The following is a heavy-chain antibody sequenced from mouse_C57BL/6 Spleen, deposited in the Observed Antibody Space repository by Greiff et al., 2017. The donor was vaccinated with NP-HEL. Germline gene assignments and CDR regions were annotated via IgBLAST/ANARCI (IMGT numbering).Heavy chain of an antibody. CDR2: IYPGSGST. CDR3: ARRGYYSIYEGVYYAMDY. V-gene: IGHV1-55*01. CDR1: GYTFTSYW. J-gene: IGHJ4*01. Sequence: VQLQEPGAELVKPGASVKMSCKASGYTFTSYWITWVKQRPGQGLEWIGDIYPGSGSTNYNEKFKSKATLTVDTSSSTAYMQLSSLTSEDSAVYNCARRGYYSIYEGVYYAMDYWGQGTSVTVSS. D-gene: IGHD2-5*01.